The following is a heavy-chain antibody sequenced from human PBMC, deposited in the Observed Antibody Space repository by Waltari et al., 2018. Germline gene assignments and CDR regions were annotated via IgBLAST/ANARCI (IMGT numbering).Heavy chain of an antibody. CDR2: IKPDASDK. CDR3: ARNKLRLDY. CDR1: GFTFNSHW. J-gene: IGHJ4*02. V-gene: IGHV3-7*01. Sequence: EVQVVESGGGSVQPGGFLRLSCAASGFTFNSHWMSWVRQAPGKGLEWVANIKPDASDKYYVDSVKGRFTISRDNAKNSLYLQMNSLRAEDTAIYYCARNKLRLDYWGPGTLVTVSS. D-gene: IGHD3-10*01.